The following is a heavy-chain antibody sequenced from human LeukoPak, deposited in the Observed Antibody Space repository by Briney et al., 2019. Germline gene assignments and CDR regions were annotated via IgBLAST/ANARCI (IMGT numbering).Heavy chain of an antibody. Sequence: QAGGSLRLSCAASGFTFSSYSMNWVRQAPGKGPEWVSYVTSSSSTIYYADSVKGRFTISRDNAKNSLYLQMNSLRAEDTAVYYCASGPDYYYYYMDVWGKGTTVTVSS. CDR1: GFTFSSYS. CDR3: ASGPDYYYYYMDV. V-gene: IGHV3-48*04. J-gene: IGHJ6*03. CDR2: VTSSSSTI.